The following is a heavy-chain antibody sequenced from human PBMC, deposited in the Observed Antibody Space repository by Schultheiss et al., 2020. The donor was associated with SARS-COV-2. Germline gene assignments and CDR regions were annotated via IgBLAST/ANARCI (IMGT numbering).Heavy chain of an antibody. CDR2: ITWSGGRT. Sequence: GGSLRLSCAASGFTFDDYAMSWVRQAPGKGLEWVSGITWSGGRTFYADSVRGRFTISRDNTKNSLYLQMSSLRAEDTAMYYCTRDSYNMRNYDNHYYMDVWGKGTTVTVSS. V-gene: IGHV3-20*04. CDR1: GFTFDDYA. J-gene: IGHJ6*03. CDR3: TRDSYNMRNYDNHYYMDV. D-gene: IGHD3-16*01.